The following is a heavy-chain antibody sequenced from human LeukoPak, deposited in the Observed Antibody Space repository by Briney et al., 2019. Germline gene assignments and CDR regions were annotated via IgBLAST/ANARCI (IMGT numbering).Heavy chain of an antibody. Sequence: GGSLRLSCAASGFTFSSYGMHWVRQAPGKGLEWVAFIRYDGSNKYYADSVRGRFTISRDNSKNSLYLQMNSLRAEDTAVYYCARAVLYAFDIWGQGTMVTVSS. D-gene: IGHD1-1*01. CDR1: GFTFSSYG. V-gene: IGHV3-30*02. CDR2: IRYDGSNK. CDR3: ARAVLYAFDI. J-gene: IGHJ3*02.